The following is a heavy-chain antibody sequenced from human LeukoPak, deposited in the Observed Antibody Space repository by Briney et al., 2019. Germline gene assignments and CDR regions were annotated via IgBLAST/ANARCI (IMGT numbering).Heavy chain of an antibody. CDR1: GFTVSSNY. CDR3: ARDPGSQRWLQPGDY. Sequence: GGSLRLSCAASGFTVSSNYMGWVRQAPGKGLEWVSVIYSGGSTYYADSVKGRFTISRDNSKNTLYLQMNSLRAEDTAVYYCARDPGSQRWLQPGDYWGQGTLVTVSS. J-gene: IGHJ4*02. D-gene: IGHD5-24*01. CDR2: IYSGGST. V-gene: IGHV3-66*02.